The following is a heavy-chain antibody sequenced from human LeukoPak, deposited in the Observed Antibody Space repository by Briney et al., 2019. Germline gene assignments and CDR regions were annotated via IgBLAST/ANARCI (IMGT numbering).Heavy chain of an antibody. Sequence: PGGSLRLSCAASGFTFNYFWMHWARQVPGKGPVWVSGINNDGTATYYADSVKGRFTISRDNAKNRVYLQMNGLRAEDTSVYFCATVSEYWGQGTLVTVSS. CDR1: GFTFNYFW. CDR2: INNDGTAT. V-gene: IGHV3-74*01. J-gene: IGHJ4*02. CDR3: ATVSEY.